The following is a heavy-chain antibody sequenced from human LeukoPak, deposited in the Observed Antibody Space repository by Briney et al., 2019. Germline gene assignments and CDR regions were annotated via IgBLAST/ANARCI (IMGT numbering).Heavy chain of an antibody. CDR3: ARNPPLLWFGELSIKANWFDP. Sequence: ASVKVSCKASGYAFSAYYMHWVRQAPGQGLEWMGWINPNSGGTNYAQKFQGRVTMTRDTSISTAYMELSRLRSDDTAVYYCARNPPLLWFGELSIKANWFDPWGQGTLVTVSS. V-gene: IGHV1-2*02. CDR2: INPNSGGT. D-gene: IGHD3-10*01. J-gene: IGHJ5*02. CDR1: GYAFSAYY.